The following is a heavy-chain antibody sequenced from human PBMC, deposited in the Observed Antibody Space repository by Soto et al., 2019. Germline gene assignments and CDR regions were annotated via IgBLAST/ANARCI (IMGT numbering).Heavy chain of an antibody. CDR2: ISGSGGST. CDR1: GFTFSSYA. CDR3: AKWHLFWSGYHLFDYYYMDV. V-gene: IGHV3-23*01. D-gene: IGHD3-3*01. J-gene: IGHJ6*03. Sequence: GESLKISCAASGFTFSSYAMSWVRQAPGKGLEWVSAISGSGGSTYYADSVKGRFTISRDNSKNTLYLQMNSLRAEDTAVYYCAKWHLFWSGYHLFDYYYMDVWGKGTTVTVSS.